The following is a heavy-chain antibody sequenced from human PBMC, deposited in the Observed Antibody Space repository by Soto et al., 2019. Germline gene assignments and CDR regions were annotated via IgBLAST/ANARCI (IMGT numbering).Heavy chain of an antibody. CDR2: IYYSGSA. CDR3: ARDGCSSTSCYATGYMDV. CDR1: GGSISSSSYY. Sequence: PSETLSLTCTVSGGSISSSSYYWGWIRQPPGKGLEWIGSIYYSGSAYYNPSLKSRVTISVDTSKNQFSLKLSSVTAADTAVYYCARDGCSSTSCYATGYMDVWGKGTTVTVSS. D-gene: IGHD2-2*01. V-gene: IGHV4-39*02. J-gene: IGHJ6*03.